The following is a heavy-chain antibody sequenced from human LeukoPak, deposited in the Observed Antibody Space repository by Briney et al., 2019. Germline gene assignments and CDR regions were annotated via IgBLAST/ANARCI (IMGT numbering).Heavy chain of an antibody. J-gene: IGHJ4*02. CDR3: ASFFCTSGLCYYLDY. V-gene: IGHV7-4-1*02. CDR1: GGTFSSYA. Sequence: ASVKVSCKASGGTFSSYAISWVRQAPGQGLEWMGWINTNTGNPTYAQGFTGPFVFYLDTSDNTAYLQISSLQAEDTAVYYCASFFCTSGLCYYLDYWGQGTLVTVSS. D-gene: IGHD2-8*01. CDR2: INTNTGNP.